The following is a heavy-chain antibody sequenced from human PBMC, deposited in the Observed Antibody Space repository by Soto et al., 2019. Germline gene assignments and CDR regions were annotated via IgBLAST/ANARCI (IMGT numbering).Heavy chain of an antibody. V-gene: IGHV4-61*01. J-gene: IGHJ6*02. D-gene: IGHD3-10*01. Sequence: PETLSLTCTVAGVSXNSGNYYVSWIRQTPGKVLEWIGYIYQRGSTRYNPSLKSRVTISLDPPKNQFPLKMSSVPAGATSVYYCASGPMSHTSGMDVWGQGKMVAVSS. CDR3: ASGPMSHTSGMDV. CDR2: IYQRGST. CDR1: GVSXNSGNYY.